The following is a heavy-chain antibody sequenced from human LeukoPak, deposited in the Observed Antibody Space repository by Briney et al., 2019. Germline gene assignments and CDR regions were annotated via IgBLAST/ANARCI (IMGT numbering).Heavy chain of an antibody. V-gene: IGHV4-61*09. D-gene: IGHD1-14*01. Sequence: SETLSLTCTVSGGSISSGSYYWTWIRQPAGKGLEWIGHIYTSGATSYNPSLQSRVTISVDTSKHEFSLKLTSLTAADTAVYYCARTGGGVGWFGTIDSWGQGTLVTVSS. J-gene: IGHJ4*02. CDR3: ARTGGGVGWFGTIDS. CDR1: GGSISSGSYY. CDR2: IYTSGAT.